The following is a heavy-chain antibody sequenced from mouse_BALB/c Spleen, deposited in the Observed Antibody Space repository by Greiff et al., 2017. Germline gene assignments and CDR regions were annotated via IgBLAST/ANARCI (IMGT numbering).Heavy chain of an antibody. J-gene: IGHJ4*01. V-gene: IGHV1-7*01. CDR1: GYTFTSYW. CDR2: INPSTGYT. CDR3: ARSPYYRGAMDY. D-gene: IGHD2-14*01. Sequence: VQLQQSGAELAKPGASVKMSCKASGYTFTSYWMHWVKQRPGQGLEWIGYINPSTGYTEYNQKFKDKATLTADKSSSTAYMQLSSLTSEDSAVYYCARSPYYRGAMDYWGQGTSVTVSS.